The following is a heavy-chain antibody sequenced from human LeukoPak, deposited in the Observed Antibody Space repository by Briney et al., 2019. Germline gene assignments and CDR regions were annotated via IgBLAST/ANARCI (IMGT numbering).Heavy chain of an antibody. Sequence: SETLSLTCTVSGGSISSYYWSWIRQPAGKGLEWIGRIYTSGSTNCNPSLKSRVTMSVDTSKNQFSLKLSSVTAADTAVYYCARDSGYYGSGSLDAFDIWGQGTMVTVSS. V-gene: IGHV4-4*07. CDR3: ARDSGYYGSGSLDAFDI. D-gene: IGHD3-10*01. CDR1: GGSISSYY. J-gene: IGHJ3*02. CDR2: IYTSGST.